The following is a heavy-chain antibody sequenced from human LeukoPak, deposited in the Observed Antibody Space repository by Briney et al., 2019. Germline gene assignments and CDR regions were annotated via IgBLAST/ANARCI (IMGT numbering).Heavy chain of an antibody. Sequence: SVKVSCKASGGTFSSYAISWVRQAPGQGLEWMGRIIPILGIANYAQKFQGRVTITADKSTSTAYMELSSLRSEDTAVYYCARVVVPAAIQYYYYYGMDVWGQGTTVTVSS. D-gene: IGHD2-2*01. J-gene: IGHJ6*02. CDR3: ARVVVPAAIQYYYYYGMDV. V-gene: IGHV1-69*04. CDR1: GGTFSSYA. CDR2: IIPILGIA.